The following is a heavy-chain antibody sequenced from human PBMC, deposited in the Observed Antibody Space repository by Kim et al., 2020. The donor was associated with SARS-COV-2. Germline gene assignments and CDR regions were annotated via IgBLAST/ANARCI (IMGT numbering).Heavy chain of an antibody. D-gene: IGHD6-13*01. J-gene: IGHJ6*02. CDR2: IYYSGST. CDR1: GGSISSYY. Sequence: SETLSLTCTVSGGSISSYYWSWIRQPPGKGLEWIGYIYYSGSTNYNPSLKSRVTISVDTSKNQFSLKLSSVTAADTAVYYCARAGDSSSWDYYYGMDVWGQGTTVTVSS. V-gene: IGHV4-59*13. CDR3: ARAGDSSSWDYYYGMDV.